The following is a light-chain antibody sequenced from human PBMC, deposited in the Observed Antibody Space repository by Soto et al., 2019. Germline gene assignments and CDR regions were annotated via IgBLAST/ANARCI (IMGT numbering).Light chain of an antibody. Sequence: EIVMTQSPATLSVSPGERATLSCWASQSVSSNLAWYQQKPGQAPRLLIYGASTRATGIPARFSGSGSGTEFTLTISSLQSEDSAVYYCHQYNNWPRTFGQGTRLEIK. J-gene: IGKJ5*01. V-gene: IGKV3-15*01. CDR3: HQYNNWPRT. CDR2: GAS. CDR1: QSVSSN.